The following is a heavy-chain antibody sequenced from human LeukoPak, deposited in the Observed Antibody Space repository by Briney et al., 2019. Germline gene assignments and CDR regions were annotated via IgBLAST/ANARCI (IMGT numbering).Heavy chain of an antibody. D-gene: IGHD4-23*01. J-gene: IGHJ4*02. CDR2: INPSGGST. CDR3: ARVHYGGHHFDY. CDR1: GYTFTNYW. Sequence: ASVKVSCKASGYTFTNYWVHWVRQAPGQGLEWMGIINPSGGSTSYAQKFQGRVTMTRDTSTSTVYMELSSLRSEDTAVYYCARVHYGGHHFDYWGQGTLVTVSS. V-gene: IGHV1-46*01.